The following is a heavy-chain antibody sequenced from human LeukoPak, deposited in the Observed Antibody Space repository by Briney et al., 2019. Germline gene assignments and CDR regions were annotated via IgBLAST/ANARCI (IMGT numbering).Heavy chain of an antibody. CDR1: GFTFSSYW. V-gene: IGHV3-74*01. J-gene: IGHJ4*02. CDR2: VNSDGSST. CDR3: AILPDYYGSGIPFDY. Sequence: GGSLRLSCAASGFTFSSYWMHWVRQAPGKGLVWVSRVNSDGSSTSYADSVKGRFTISRDNAKNTLYLQMNSLRAEDTAVYYCAILPDYYGSGIPFDYWGQGTLVTVSS. D-gene: IGHD3-10*01.